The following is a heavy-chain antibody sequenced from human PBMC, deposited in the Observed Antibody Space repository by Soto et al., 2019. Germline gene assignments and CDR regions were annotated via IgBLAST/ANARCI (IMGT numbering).Heavy chain of an antibody. CDR2: ISYDGSNK. J-gene: IGHJ6*02. CDR3: AKDRATIFGVVITKYYYGMDV. Sequence: GGSLRLSCAASGFTFSSYGMHWVRQAPGKGLEWVAVISYDGSNKYYADSVKGRFTISRDNSKNTLYLQMNSLRAEDTAVYYCAKDRATIFGVVITKYYYGMDVWGQGTTVTVSS. CDR1: GFTFSSYG. D-gene: IGHD3-3*01. V-gene: IGHV3-30*18.